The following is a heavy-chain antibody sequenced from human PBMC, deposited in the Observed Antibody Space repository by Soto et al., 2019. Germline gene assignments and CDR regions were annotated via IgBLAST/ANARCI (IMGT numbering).Heavy chain of an antibody. Sequence: GASVKVSCKASGYTFTSYYMHWVRQAPGQGLEWMGIINPSGGSTSYAQKFQGRVTMTRDTSTSTVYMELSSLRSEGTAVYYCARVVFDYYDRSAKSAFDIWGQGTMVTVSS. CDR3: ARVVFDYYDRSAKSAFDI. D-gene: IGHD3-22*01. J-gene: IGHJ3*02. CDR2: INPSGGST. CDR1: GYTFTSYY. V-gene: IGHV1-46*01.